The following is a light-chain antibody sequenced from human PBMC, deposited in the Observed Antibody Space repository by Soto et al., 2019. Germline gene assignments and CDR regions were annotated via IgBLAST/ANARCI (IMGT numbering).Light chain of an antibody. J-gene: IGKJ1*01. V-gene: IGKV2-28*01. Sequence: IARTQNKLSLPVTPGEPASISCGCSHSRLHSNGYTYWDWHLQKPGPPPHPXTYLGSNRASGVPDRFSGIGSGTDFTLKLSRVEDEDGRGYYSMQSLQTTRTFCQGT. CDR2: LGS. CDR3: MQSLQTTRT. CDR1: HSRLHSNGYTY.